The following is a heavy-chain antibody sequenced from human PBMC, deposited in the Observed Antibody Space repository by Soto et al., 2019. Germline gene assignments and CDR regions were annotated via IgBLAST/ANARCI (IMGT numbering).Heavy chain of an antibody. CDR1: GGTFTSYT. CDR2: IIPILGIA. CDR3: ARGLRAYDSSGTNDY. Sequence: QVQLVQSGAEVKKPGSWVKFSCKASGGTFTSYTISWVGQAPGQGLGWMGRIIPILGIANHAQKFQGRVTITADKSTSTAYMELSSLRSEDTAVYYCARGLRAYDSSGTNDYWGQGTLVTVSS. V-gene: IGHV1-69*02. J-gene: IGHJ4*02. D-gene: IGHD3-22*01.